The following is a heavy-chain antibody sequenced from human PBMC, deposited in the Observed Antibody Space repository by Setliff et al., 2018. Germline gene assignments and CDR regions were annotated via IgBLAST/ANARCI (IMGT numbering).Heavy chain of an antibody. CDR3: ARGYAARVGFGNWFDP. D-gene: IGHD6-6*01. Sequence: SETLSLTCDVSGISITSGHYWGWIRQPPGKGLEWIATIYHRGRTYYNPSLDSRVTISLDTSKNQYSLRLRSVTAADTAVYYCARGYAARVGFGNWFDPWGQGTLVTVSS. V-gene: IGHV4-38-2*01. CDR2: IYHRGRT. CDR1: GISITSGHY. J-gene: IGHJ5*02.